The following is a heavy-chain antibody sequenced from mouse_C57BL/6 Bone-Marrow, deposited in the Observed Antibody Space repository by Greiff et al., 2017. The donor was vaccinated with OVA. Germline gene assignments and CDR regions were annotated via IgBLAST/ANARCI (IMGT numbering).Heavy chain of an antibody. CDR3: AREGIYYYGSSSTWAMDY. CDR2: IWSGGST. V-gene: IGHV2-2*01. CDR1: GFSLTSYG. J-gene: IGHJ4*01. Sequence: QVQLKQSGPGLVQPSQSLSITCTVSGFSLTSYGVHWVRQSPGKGLEWLGVIWSGGSTDYNAAFISRLSISKDNSKSQVFFKMNSLQADDTAIYYCAREGIYYYGSSSTWAMDYWGQGTSVTVSS. D-gene: IGHD1-1*01.